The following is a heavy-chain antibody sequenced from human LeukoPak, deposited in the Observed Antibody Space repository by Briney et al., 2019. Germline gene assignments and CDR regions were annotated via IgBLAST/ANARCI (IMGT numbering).Heavy chain of an antibody. J-gene: IGHJ5*02. CDR1: GGSISSGGYY. D-gene: IGHD6-19*01. CDR2: IYYSGST. V-gene: IGHV4-31*03. CDR3: ARDRYSSPTGTFDP. Sequence: SETLSLTCTISGGSISSGGYYWSWIRQHPGKGLEWIGYIYYSGSTFYNPSLKSRVTISVDTSKNQFSLKLSSVTAADTAVYYCARDRYSSPTGTFDPWGQGTLVTVSS.